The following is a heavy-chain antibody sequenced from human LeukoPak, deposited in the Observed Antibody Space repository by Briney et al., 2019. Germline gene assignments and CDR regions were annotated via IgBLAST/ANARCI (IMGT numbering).Heavy chain of an antibody. CDR3: TIDPQWEVHDY. V-gene: IGHV3-15*01. J-gene: IGHJ4*02. CDR1: VFTFSNAW. D-gene: IGHD1-26*01. CDR2: IKSKTDGGTT. Sequence: GGPLRLSCAASVFTFSNAWMSWVRQAPGKGLEWVGRIKSKTDGGTTDYAAPVKGRFTISRDDSKNTLYLQMNSLKTEDTAVYYCTIDPQWEVHDYWGQGTLVTVSS.